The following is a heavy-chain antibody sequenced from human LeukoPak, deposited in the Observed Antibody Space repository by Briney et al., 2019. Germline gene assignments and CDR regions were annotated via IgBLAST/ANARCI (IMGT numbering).Heavy chain of an antibody. V-gene: IGHV1-69*04. Sequence: ASVKVSCKASGGIFSTSAITWLRQAPGQGLEWMGRIIPIVDLSTKYSQKLQDRVTITADRSTSTVYMELRSLRSEDTAVYYCARDGQRRDGYNFVDYWGQGTLVTVSS. CDR1: GGIFSTSA. J-gene: IGHJ4*02. CDR2: IIPIVDLST. CDR3: ARDGQRRDGYNFVDY. D-gene: IGHD5-24*01.